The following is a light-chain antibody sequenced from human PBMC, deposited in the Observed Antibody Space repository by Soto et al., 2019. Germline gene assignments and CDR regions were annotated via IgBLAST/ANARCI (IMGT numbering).Light chain of an antibody. J-gene: IGKJ1*01. CDR1: QSLVYSDGNTY. V-gene: IGKV2-30*01. CDR2: RVS. Sequence: DVVMTQSPLSLPVTLGQPASISCRSSQSLVYSDGNTYLNWFQQRPGQSPRRLIYRVSNRDSGVPDRFSGSGSGTDFTLKISRVEAEDVGLYYCMQSTPWPRTFGQGTKVEI. CDR3: MQSTPWPRT.